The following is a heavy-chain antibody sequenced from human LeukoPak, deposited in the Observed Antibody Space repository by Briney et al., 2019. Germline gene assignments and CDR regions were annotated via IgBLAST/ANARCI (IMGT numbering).Heavy chain of an antibody. CDR2: ISYDGSNK. CDR1: GFTFSSYG. Sequence: GGSLRLSCEASGFTFSSYGMHWVRQAPGKGLEWVAVISYDGSNKYYADSVKGRFTISRDNSKNTLYLQMNSLRAEDTAVYYCAKNPGEDDAFDIWGQGTMVTVSS. D-gene: IGHD3-10*01. V-gene: IGHV3-30*18. CDR3: AKNPGEDDAFDI. J-gene: IGHJ3*02.